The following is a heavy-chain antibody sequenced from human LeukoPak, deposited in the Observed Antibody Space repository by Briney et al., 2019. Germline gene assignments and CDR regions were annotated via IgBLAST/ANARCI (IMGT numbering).Heavy chain of an antibody. CDR1: GFTFGDYA. Sequence: PGGSLRLSCTASGFTFGDYAMSRFRQAPGKGLEWVGFIRSKAYGGTTEYAASVKGRFTISRDDSKSIAYLQMNSLKTEDTAVYYCTSEAYYYDSSGYYWLDYWGQGTLVTVSS. J-gene: IGHJ4*02. V-gene: IGHV3-49*03. D-gene: IGHD3-22*01. CDR2: IRSKAYGGTT. CDR3: TSEAYYYDSSGYYWLDY.